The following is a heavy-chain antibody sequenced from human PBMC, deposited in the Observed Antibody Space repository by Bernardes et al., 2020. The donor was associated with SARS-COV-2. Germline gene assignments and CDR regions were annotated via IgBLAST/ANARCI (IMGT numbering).Heavy chain of an antibody. CDR2: ISASGGST. Sequence: GWSLRLSCAASGFTFSSYAMTWVRQTPGRGLEWVLTISASGGSTYYADYVKGRFTGSRDNSKNMMYLQMSSLRAEDTAMYYCAKDRGLGFGENQFDYWGQGTLVAVSS. CDR1: GFTFSSYA. J-gene: IGHJ4*02. V-gene: IGHV3-23*01. CDR3: AKDRGLGFGENQFDY. D-gene: IGHD4-17*01.